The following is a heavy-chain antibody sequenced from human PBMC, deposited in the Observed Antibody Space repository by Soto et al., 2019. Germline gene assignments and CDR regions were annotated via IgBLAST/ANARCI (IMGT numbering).Heavy chain of an antibody. V-gene: IGHV3-23*01. D-gene: IGHD2-2*01. Sequence: LRLSCAASGFTFISSAMNWVRQAPGKGLEWVSIIGAGGANIYYADSVKGRFTISRDDSKNTVYLQMNTLRAEDTATYYCVFHFNNYQSYSWGQGTQVTVSS. CDR2: IGAGGANI. CDR1: GFTFISSA. CDR3: VFHFNNYQSYS. J-gene: IGHJ4*02.